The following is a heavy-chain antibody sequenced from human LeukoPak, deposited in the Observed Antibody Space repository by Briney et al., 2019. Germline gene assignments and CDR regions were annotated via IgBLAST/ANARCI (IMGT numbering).Heavy chain of an antibody. J-gene: IGHJ4*02. D-gene: IGHD6-19*01. CDR1: GFTFSDYY. Sequence: GGSLRLSCAASGFTFSDYYMSWIRQAPGKGLEWVSYISSSGSTIYYADSVKGRFTISRDNAKNTLYLQMNSLRAEDTAVYYCAKVYSSGWYSDYWGQGTLVTVSS. CDR3: AKVYSSGWYSDY. V-gene: IGHV3-11*01. CDR2: ISSSGSTI.